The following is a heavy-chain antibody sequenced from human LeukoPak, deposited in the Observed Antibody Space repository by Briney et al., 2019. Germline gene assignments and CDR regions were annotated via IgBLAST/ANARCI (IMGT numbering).Heavy chain of an antibody. D-gene: IGHD6-13*01. CDR2: ISGSGGST. CDR1: GFTFSSYA. Sequence: GGSLRLSCAASGFTFSSYAMSWVRQAPGKGLEWVSAISGSGGSTNYADSVKGRFTISRDNTKNTLYLQMNSLRAEDTAVYYCAKDRSSSYDYWGQGTLVTVSS. V-gene: IGHV3-23*01. J-gene: IGHJ4*02. CDR3: AKDRSSSYDY.